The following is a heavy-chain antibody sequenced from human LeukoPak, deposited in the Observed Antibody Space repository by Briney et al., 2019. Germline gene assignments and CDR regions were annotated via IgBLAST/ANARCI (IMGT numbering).Heavy chain of an antibody. V-gene: IGHV4-61*02. Sequence: SQTLSLTCTVSGGSISSGSYYWSWIRQPAGKGLEWIGRIYTSGSTNYNPPLKSRVTISVDTSKNQFSLKLSSVTAADTAVYYCARASIFWGFSFGDYWGQGTLVTVSS. J-gene: IGHJ4*02. CDR1: GGSISSGSYY. D-gene: IGHD3-3*01. CDR2: IYTSGST. CDR3: ARASIFWGFSFGDY.